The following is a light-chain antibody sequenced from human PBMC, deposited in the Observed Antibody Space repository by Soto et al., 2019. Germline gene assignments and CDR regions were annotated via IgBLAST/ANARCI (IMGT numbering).Light chain of an antibody. CDR3: QQYGSSPPYT. J-gene: IGKJ3*01. Sequence: EIVLMQSPGTLSLSPGERATLSCRASQSVSSSYLAWYQQKPGQAPRLLIYGASSRATGIPDRFSGSGSGTDFTLTISRLEPEDFAVYYCQQYGSSPPYTCGPGTKVDIK. CDR2: GAS. CDR1: QSVSSSY. V-gene: IGKV3-20*01.